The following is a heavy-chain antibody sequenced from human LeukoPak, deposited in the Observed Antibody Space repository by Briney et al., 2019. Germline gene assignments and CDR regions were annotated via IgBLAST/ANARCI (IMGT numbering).Heavy chain of an antibody. J-gene: IGHJ4*02. CDR1: GFSFSTYW. CDR3: ARAGNWNDGGYFDY. CDR2: IKQDGSEK. V-gene: IGHV3-7*01. D-gene: IGHD1-20*01. Sequence: GGSLRLSCAASGFSFSTYWMSWVRQAPGEGLEWVANIKQDGSEKYYVDSVKGRFTISRDNAKNSLYLQMNSLRAEDTAVYYCARAGNWNDGGYFDYWGQGNPGHRLL.